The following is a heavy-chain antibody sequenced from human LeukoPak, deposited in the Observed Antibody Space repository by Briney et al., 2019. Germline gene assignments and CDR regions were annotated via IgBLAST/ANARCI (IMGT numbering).Heavy chain of an antibody. J-gene: IGHJ4*02. CDR2: MFYTGIT. V-gene: IGHV4-59*03. Sequence: SETLSLTCTVSGDSITRYYWSWVRQPPGKGLQCIGYMFYTGITDYNPSLKSRVTFSLDTSKNQFSLNLKSVTAADTAVYYCAKGFSAYDPLDDWGPGKLVIVSS. D-gene: IGHD6-25*01. CDR3: AKGFSAYDPLDD. CDR1: GDSITRYY.